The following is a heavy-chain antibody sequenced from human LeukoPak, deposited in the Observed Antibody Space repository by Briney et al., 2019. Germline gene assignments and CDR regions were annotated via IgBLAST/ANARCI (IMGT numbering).Heavy chain of an antibody. D-gene: IGHD4-17*01. Sequence: GGSLRLSCAASGFIFGSFGMHWVRQAPGKGLEWVAFIRYDGSNKYYADSVKGRFTISRDNSKNTLYLQMNSPRAEDTAIYYCAKDRGDYTNWFDPWGQGTLVTVSS. V-gene: IGHV3-30*02. CDR2: IRYDGSNK. CDR3: AKDRGDYTNWFDP. CDR1: GFIFGSFG. J-gene: IGHJ5*02.